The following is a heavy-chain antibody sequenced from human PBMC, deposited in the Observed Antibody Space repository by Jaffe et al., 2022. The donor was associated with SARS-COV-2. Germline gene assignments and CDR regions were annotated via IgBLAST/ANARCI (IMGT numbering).Heavy chain of an antibody. D-gene: IGHD2-15*01. CDR2: ISSSGSTI. CDR3: ARSFDCSGGSCYGGINWFDP. CDR1: GFTFSSYE. J-gene: IGHJ5*02. V-gene: IGHV3-48*03. Sequence: EVQLVESGGGLVQPGGSLRLSCAASGFTFSSYEMNWVRQAPGKGLEWVSYISSSGSTIYYADSVKGRFTISRDNAKNSLYLQMNSLRAEDTAVYYCARSFDCSGGSCYGGINWFDPWGQGTLVTVSS.